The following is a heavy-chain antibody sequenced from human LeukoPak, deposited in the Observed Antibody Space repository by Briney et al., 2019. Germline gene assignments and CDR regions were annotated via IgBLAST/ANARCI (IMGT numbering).Heavy chain of an antibody. CDR1: GFTFDDYG. D-gene: IGHD1-1*01. Sequence: GGSLRLSCAASGFTFDDYGMRWARQAPGKGLEWVSGINWNGGSTGYADSVQGRFTISRDNAKNSLYLQMNSLRAEDTALYYCARVGWNDAFDIWGQGTMVTVSS. V-gene: IGHV3-20*04. CDR3: ARVGWNDAFDI. J-gene: IGHJ3*02. CDR2: INWNGGST.